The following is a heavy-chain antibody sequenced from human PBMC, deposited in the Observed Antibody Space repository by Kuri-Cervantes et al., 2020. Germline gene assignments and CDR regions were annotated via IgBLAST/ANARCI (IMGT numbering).Heavy chain of an antibody. CDR1: GFAFSDFY. CDR3: ARGPSVANVLTH. V-gene: IGHV3-11*04. D-gene: IGHD2-8*01. CDR2: ISTTSSTI. J-gene: IGHJ4*02. Sequence: GESLKISCEASGFAFSDFYMSWIRQAPGKGLEWVSYISTTSSTIYCADSVKGRFTMSRDNAKNSLYLQMNSLRVDDAAVYYCARGPSVANVLTHWGQGTLVTVSS.